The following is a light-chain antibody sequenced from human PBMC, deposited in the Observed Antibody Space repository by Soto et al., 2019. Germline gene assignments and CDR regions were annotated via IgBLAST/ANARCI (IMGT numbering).Light chain of an antibody. CDR2: EGS. Sequence: QSALTQPASVSGSPGQSITISCTGTSSDVGSYNLVSWYQQHPGKAPKLMIYEGSKRPSGVPDRFSGSKSGNTASLTVSGLQAEDEADYHCNSYAGSNTMVFGGGTKLTVL. V-gene: IGLV2-14*02. CDR1: SSDVGSYNL. CDR3: NSYAGSNTMV. J-gene: IGLJ2*01.